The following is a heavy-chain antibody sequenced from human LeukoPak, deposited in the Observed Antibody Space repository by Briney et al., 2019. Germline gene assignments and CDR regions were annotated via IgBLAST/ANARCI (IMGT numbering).Heavy chain of an antibody. V-gene: IGHV3-33*01. CDR1: GFTLQSYG. Sequence: GFLRISCGGFGFTLQSYGLQWVRQGPGQGLGWVGGLWYDGSNKYYADSVKGRFTISRDNSKNTLYLQMNSLRAEDTAVYYCARDKRYFDWLAFDYWGQGTLVTVSS. D-gene: IGHD3-9*01. CDR3: ARDKRYFDWLAFDY. CDR2: LWYDGSNK. J-gene: IGHJ4*02.